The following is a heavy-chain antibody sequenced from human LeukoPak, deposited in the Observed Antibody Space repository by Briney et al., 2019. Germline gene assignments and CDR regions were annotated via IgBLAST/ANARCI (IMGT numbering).Heavy chain of an antibody. CDR1: GGSFSGYY. D-gene: IGHD6-25*01. Sequence: SETLSLTCAVYGGSFSGYYWSWIRQPPGKGLEWIGEINHSGSTNYNPSLKSRVTISVDTSKNQFSLKLSSVTAADTAVYYCARRGRLPDYWGQGTLVTVSS. V-gene: IGHV4-34*01. CDR3: ARRGRLPDY. CDR2: INHSGST. J-gene: IGHJ4*02.